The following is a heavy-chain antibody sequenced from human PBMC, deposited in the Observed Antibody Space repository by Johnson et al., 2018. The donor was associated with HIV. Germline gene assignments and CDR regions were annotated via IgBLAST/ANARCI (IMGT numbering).Heavy chain of an antibody. J-gene: IGHJ3*02. CDR1: GFTFSDYY. D-gene: IGHD6-13*01. CDR3: ATYSSSWYKGGYAFDI. Sequence: QVLLVESGGGLVKPGGSLRLSCAVYGFTFSDYYMSWIRQAPGKGLEWVSYISSSGSTIYYADSVKGRFTISRDNAKNSLYLQMNSLRAEDTAVYYCATYSSSWYKGGYAFDIWGQGTMVTVSS. CDR2: ISSSGSTI. V-gene: IGHV3-11*04.